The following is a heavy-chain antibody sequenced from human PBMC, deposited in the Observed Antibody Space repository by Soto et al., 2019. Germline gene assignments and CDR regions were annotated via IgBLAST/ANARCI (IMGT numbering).Heavy chain of an antibody. CDR2: FSSSSSYI. J-gene: IGHJ4*02. V-gene: IGHV3-21*01. CDR1: GFTFSSYS. Sequence: GGSRILSCSASGFTFSSYSMNWVRQAPGKGLEWVSSFSSSSSYIYYADSLKGRFTISRDNAKNSLYLQMNSLRVEDTAVYYCARGGDSSGSWPRYWGQGTLVTV. CDR3: ARGGDSSGSWPRY. D-gene: IGHD3-22*01.